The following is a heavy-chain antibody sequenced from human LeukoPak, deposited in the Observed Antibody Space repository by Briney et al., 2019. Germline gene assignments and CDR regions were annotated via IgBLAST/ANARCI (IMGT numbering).Heavy chain of an antibody. D-gene: IGHD6-19*01. CDR2: IWFDGSNN. V-gene: IGHV3-33*06. J-gene: IGHJ4*02. CDR3: TKDPAKSTSWYPIDY. Sequence: GRSLRLSCAASGFTFSSYGMHWVRQAPGKGLEWVAVIWFDGSNNYYADSVKGRFTISRDNSKNTVYLQMNSVRAEDTAIYFCTKDPAKSTSWYPIDYWGQGTLVTVSS. CDR1: GFTFSSYG.